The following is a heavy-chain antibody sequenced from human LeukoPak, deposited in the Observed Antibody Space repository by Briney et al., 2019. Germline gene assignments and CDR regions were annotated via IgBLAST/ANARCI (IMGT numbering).Heavy chain of an antibody. J-gene: IGHJ4*02. CDR1: GYTFTSYG. Sequence: ASVKVSCKASGYTFTSYGISWVRQAPGQGLEWMGWISAYNGNTNYAQKLQGRVTMTTDTSTSTAYMELRSLRSDDTAVYYCARDRSGSGYYYSGLFDYWGQGTLVTVSS. CDR2: ISAYNGNT. D-gene: IGHD3-22*01. CDR3: ARDRSGSGYYYSGLFDY. V-gene: IGHV1-18*01.